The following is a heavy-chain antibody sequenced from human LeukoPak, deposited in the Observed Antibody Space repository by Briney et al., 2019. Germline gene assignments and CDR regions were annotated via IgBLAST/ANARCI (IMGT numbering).Heavy chain of an antibody. CDR2: IASDGSST. J-gene: IGHJ4*02. CDR1: GFTFSSYW. V-gene: IGHV3-74*01. D-gene: IGHD3-10*01. CDR3: AKDNYGSGSYCHDY. Sequence: PGGSLRLSCAASGFTFSSYWMNWVRQAPGKGLVWVSRIASDGSSTTYADSVKGRFSISRDNAKNTLYLQMNSLRVEDTAVYYCAKDNYGSGSYCHDYWGQGTLVTVSS.